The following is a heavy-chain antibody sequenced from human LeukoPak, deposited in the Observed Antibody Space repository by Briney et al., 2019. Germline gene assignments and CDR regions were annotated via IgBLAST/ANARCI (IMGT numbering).Heavy chain of an antibody. Sequence: GGSLRLSRAASGFTFSSYSMNWVRQAPGKGLEWVSSISSSSSYIYYADSVKGRFTISRDNAKNSLYLQMNSLRAEDTAVYYCARDLYDSSITCDYWGQGTLVSVSS. CDR2: ISSSSSYI. CDR1: GFTFSSYS. D-gene: IGHD3-22*01. CDR3: ARDLYDSSITCDY. J-gene: IGHJ4*02. V-gene: IGHV3-21*01.